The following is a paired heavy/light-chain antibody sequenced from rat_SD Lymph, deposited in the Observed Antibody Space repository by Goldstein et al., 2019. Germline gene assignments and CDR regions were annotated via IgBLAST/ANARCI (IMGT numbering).Light chain of an antibody. V-gene: IGKV1S22*01. J-gene: IGKJ1*01. CDR1: QSLVHSDGNTY. Sequence: DVLMTQTPVSLPVSLGGQVSISCRSSQSLVHSDGNTYLHWYLQKPGQSPQLLIYRVSNRFSGVPDRFSGSGSGTDFTLKISRVEPEDLGVYYCLQSTHFPWTFGGGTKLELK. CDR3: LQSTHFPWT. CDR2: RVS.
Heavy chain of an antibody. CDR3: ARDYGGDFDY. V-gene: IGHV9-4*01. Sequence: QIQLVQSGPELKKPGESVKISCKASGYTFTDYAMHWVKQAPGKGLKWMGWINTYTGKPTYADDFKGRFVFSLEASASTANLQISNLKNEDTATYFCARDYGGDFDYWGQGVMVTVSS. D-gene: IGHD1-11*01. CDR1: GYTFTDYA. J-gene: IGHJ2*01. CDR2: INTYTGKP.